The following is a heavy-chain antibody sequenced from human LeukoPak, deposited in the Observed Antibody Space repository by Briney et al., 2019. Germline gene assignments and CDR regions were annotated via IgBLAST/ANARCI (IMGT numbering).Heavy chain of an antibody. CDR3: ATSAYYGSDLTSPIDY. D-gene: IGHD3-10*01. CDR1: GFTFSSYA. J-gene: IGHJ4*02. V-gene: IGHV3-23*01. Sequence: GGSLRHSCAASGFTFSSYAMSWVRQAPGKGLEWVSAISGSGGSTYYADSVKGRFTISRDNSKNTLYLQMNSLRAEDTAVYYCATSAYYGSDLTSPIDYWGQGTLVTVSS. CDR2: ISGSGGST.